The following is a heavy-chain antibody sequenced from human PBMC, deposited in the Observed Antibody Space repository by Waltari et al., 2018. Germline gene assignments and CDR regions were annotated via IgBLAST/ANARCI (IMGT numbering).Heavy chain of an antibody. CDR1: GFTFSSYW. CDR3: ARDRGSYSPPDY. CDR2: IKQDGSEK. J-gene: IGHJ4*02. V-gene: IGHV3-7*01. Sequence: EVQLVESGGGLVQPGGSLRLSCAASGFTFSSYWMSWVRQAPGKGLEWVANIKQDGSEKYYVDSVKGRFTISRDNSKNTLYLQMNSLRAEDTAVYYCARDRGSYSPPDYWGQGTLVTVSS. D-gene: IGHD1-26*01.